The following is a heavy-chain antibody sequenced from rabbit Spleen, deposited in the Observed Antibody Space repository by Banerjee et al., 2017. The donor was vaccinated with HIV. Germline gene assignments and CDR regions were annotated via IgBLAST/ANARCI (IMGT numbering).Heavy chain of an antibody. J-gene: IGHJ6*01. Sequence: QSLQESGGGLFQPGASLTLTCKASGFSFSSGSWMCWVRQAPGKGLEWIGCIYIDTNSAHYASWAKGRFTMSKTSSTTVTLQMTSLTAADTATYFCARDGAGGSYFALWGPGTLVTVS. CDR1: GFSFSSGSW. V-gene: IGHV1S40*01. CDR3: ARDGAGGSYFAL. CDR2: IYIDTNSA. D-gene: IGHD8-1*01.